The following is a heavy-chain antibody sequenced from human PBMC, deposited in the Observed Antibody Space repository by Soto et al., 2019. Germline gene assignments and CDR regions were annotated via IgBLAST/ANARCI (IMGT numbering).Heavy chain of an antibody. CDR3: ARGGMVRGLGMDV. Sequence: QVQLQESGPGLVKPSQTLSLTCTVSGGSISSGGYYWSWIRQHPGKGLEWIGYIYYSGSTYYNPSPKRRVTISVDTSKNQFSLKLSSVTAADTAVYYCARGGMVRGLGMDVWGQGTTVTVSS. D-gene: IGHD3-10*01. V-gene: IGHV4-31*03. CDR1: GGSISSGGYY. J-gene: IGHJ6*02. CDR2: IYYSGST.